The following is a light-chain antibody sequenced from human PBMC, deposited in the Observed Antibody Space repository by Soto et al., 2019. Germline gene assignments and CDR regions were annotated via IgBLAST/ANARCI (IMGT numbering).Light chain of an antibody. V-gene: IGLV2-14*01. J-gene: IGLJ2*01. CDR1: SSDFASYNF. CDR3: SSDTTTTTLII. Sequence: QSALTQPASVSGSPGQSITISCTGTSSDFASYNFVSWYQHYPGKAPKLIIYEVSNRPSGVSNRFSGSKSGNTASLTISGLQAEDEADYYCSSDTTTTTLIIFGGGTKVTVL. CDR2: EVS.